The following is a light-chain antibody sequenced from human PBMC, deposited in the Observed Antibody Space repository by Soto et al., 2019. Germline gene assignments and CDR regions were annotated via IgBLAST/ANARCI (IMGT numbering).Light chain of an antibody. J-gene: IGLJ2*01. CDR1: SSNIGAGYD. V-gene: IGLV1-40*01. CDR2: GNN. CDR3: QSYDSSLSSSVV. Sequence: QSVLTQPPSVSGTSGQRVTISCTGSSSNIGAGYDVHWYQHLPGTGPKLLIYGNNNRPSGVPDRFSGSKSGTSASLAITGLQAEDEADYYCQSYDSSLSSSVVFGGGTKVTVL.